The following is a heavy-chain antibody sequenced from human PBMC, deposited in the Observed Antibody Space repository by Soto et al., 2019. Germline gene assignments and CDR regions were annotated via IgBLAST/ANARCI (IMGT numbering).Heavy chain of an antibody. CDR3: ARDGGGNEDGRYPESYYSYYMDV. V-gene: IGHV3-33*01. CDR2: IWRDGSNK. D-gene: IGHD6-19*01. CDR1: GFTFSGYG. Sequence: QVQLVESGGGVVQPGRSLRLSCAASGFTFSGYGMYWVRQAPGKGLEWVAVIWRDGSNKFYADSVKGRFTISRDNSKNTLYLQMNSLSAEDTAVYYCARDGGGNEDGRYPESYYSYYMDVWGKGTTVTVSS. J-gene: IGHJ6*03.